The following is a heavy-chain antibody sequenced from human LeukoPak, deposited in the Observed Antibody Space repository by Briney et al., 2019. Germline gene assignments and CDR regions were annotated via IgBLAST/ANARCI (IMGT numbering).Heavy chain of an antibody. Sequence: PGGSLTLTCLASGFTFSNHWMNWIRQAPGKGLVWISRISSDGRSTSYGPSVQGRFTVSRDNAKNTVSLQMNSLRAGDTAVYYCAREESTTVAFYFDHWGQGTLVPVSS. J-gene: IGHJ4*02. CDR3: AREESTTVAFYFDH. V-gene: IGHV3-74*03. D-gene: IGHD4-11*01. CDR2: ISSDGRST. CDR1: GFTFSNHW.